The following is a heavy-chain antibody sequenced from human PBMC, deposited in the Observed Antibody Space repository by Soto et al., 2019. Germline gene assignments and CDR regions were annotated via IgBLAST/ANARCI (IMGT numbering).Heavy chain of an antibody. Sequence: QVQLVQSGAEVKKPGALLKVSCKASGYTFTSYAIHWVRQAPGQGLEWMGWINPGNGNTKYSQKVQGRVTITRDTSATTVYMDLSNLRSEDTALYYCASFNTVRVVTAMPLWGQGTMVTVSS. CDR3: ASFNTVRVVTAMPL. CDR1: GYTFTSYA. CDR2: INPGNGNT. V-gene: IGHV1-3*01. J-gene: IGHJ3*01. D-gene: IGHD2-21*02.